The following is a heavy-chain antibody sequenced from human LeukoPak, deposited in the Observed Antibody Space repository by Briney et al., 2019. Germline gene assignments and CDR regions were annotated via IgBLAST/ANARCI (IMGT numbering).Heavy chain of an antibody. CDR3: AREKLGLNRHYYYYMDV. CDR1: GGSISSYY. Sequence: SETLSLTCTVSGGSISSYYWSWIRQPPGKGLEWIGYIYYSGSTNYNPSLKSRVTISVDTSKNQFSLKLSSVTAADTAVYYCAREKLGLNRHYYYYMDVWGKGTTVTVSS. CDR2: IYYSGST. D-gene: IGHD7-27*01. V-gene: IGHV4-59*01. J-gene: IGHJ6*03.